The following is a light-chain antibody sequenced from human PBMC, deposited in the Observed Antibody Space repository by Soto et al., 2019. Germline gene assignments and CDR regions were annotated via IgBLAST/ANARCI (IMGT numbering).Light chain of an antibody. CDR1: QGISNY. CDR3: QKYDSAPWT. CDR2: GAS. J-gene: IGKJ1*01. Sequence: EIQMTQSPSCLSASVGDRVTVTCRASQGISNYLAWYQQKPGKVPKLLIYGASTLQSGVPSRLSGSGSGTDVTLIINSLQPEDVATYYCQKYDSAPWTFGQGTKVEIK. V-gene: IGKV1-27*01.